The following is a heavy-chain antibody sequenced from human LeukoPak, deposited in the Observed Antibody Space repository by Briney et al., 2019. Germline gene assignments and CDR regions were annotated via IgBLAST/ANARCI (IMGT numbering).Heavy chain of an antibody. CDR1: GFTFSSFA. V-gene: IGHV3-23*01. Sequence: GGSLRLSCAASGFTFSSFAMSWVRQAPEKGLEWVSGLSGSDDTTYYADSVKGRFTISRDNPKNTVYLQMNSLRAEDTAVYYCAGTVSVWFDPWGQGTLVTVSS. CDR3: AGTVSVWFDP. J-gene: IGHJ5*02. CDR2: LSGSDDTT.